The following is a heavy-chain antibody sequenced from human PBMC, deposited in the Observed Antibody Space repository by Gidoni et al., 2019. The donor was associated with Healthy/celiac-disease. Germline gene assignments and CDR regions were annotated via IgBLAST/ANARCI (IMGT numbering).Heavy chain of an antibody. J-gene: IGHJ6*03. CDR1: GFTFSDNY. Sequence: EVQLVESGGGLVQPGGSLRLSCAASGFTFSDNYMDWVRQAPGKGLEWVGLTRNKANSYTTEYAASWKGIFTISREDSKNSLYLQMNSLKTEDTAVYYCAREGDYYDFWSGYSYYYYMDVWGKGTTVTVS. CDR3: AREGDYYDFWSGYSYYYYMDV. D-gene: IGHD3-3*01. CDR2: TRNKANSYTT. V-gene: IGHV3-72*01.